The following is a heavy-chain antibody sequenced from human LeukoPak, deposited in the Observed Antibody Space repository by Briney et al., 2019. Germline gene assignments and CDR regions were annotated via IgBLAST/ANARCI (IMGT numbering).Heavy chain of an antibody. CDR1: GFSFSSYW. V-gene: IGHV3-74*03. Sequence: GGCLRLSCVASGFSFSSYWIHWVRQAPGKGLVWVSRINGDGTTTTYADSVKGRFTISRDNAENTLYLLMNRLRAEDTAVYYCARSGGHNRLDYWGQGTLVTVSS. J-gene: IGHJ4*02. D-gene: IGHD2-15*01. CDR3: ARSGGHNRLDY. CDR2: INGDGTTT.